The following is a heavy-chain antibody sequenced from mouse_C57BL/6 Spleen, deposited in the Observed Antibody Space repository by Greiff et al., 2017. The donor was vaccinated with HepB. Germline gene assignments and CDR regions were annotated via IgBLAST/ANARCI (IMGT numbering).Heavy chain of an antibody. D-gene: IGHD2-4*01. V-gene: IGHV7-1*01. Sequence: EVKVVESGGGLVQSGRSLRLSCAPSGFTFSDFYMEWVRQAPGKGLEWIAASRNKANDYTTEYSASVKGRFIVSRDTSQSILYLQMNALRAEDTAIYYCARDAGLRRFAYWGQGTLVTVSA. CDR1: GFTFSDFY. J-gene: IGHJ3*01. CDR2: SRNKANDYTT. CDR3: ARDAGLRRFAY.